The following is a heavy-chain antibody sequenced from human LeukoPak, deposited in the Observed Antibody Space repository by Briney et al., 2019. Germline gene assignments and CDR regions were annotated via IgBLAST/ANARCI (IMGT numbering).Heavy chain of an antibody. CDR2: INHSGST. J-gene: IGHJ5*02. CDR1: GGSFSGYY. CDR3: ARLSSSWFDINWFDP. Sequence: SETLSLTCAVYGGSFSGYYWSWVRQPPGKGLEWSGEINHSGSTNYNPSLKSRVTISVDTSKNQFSLKLSSVTAADTAVYYCARLSSSWFDINWFDPWGQGTLVTVSS. V-gene: IGHV4-34*01. D-gene: IGHD6-13*01.